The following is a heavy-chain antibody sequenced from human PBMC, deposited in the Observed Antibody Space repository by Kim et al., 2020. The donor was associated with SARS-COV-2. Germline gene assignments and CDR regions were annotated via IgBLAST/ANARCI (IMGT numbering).Heavy chain of an antibody. CDR3: ARATGGADY. CDR1: GFTFSSYA. J-gene: IGHJ4*02. D-gene: IGHD7-27*01. CDR2: ISYDGSNK. Sequence: GGSLRLSCAASGFTFSSYAMHWVRQAPGKGLEWVAVISYDGSNKYYADSVKGRFTISRDNSKNTLYLQMNSLRAEDTAVYYCARATGGADYWGQGTLVTVSS. V-gene: IGHV3-30-3*01.